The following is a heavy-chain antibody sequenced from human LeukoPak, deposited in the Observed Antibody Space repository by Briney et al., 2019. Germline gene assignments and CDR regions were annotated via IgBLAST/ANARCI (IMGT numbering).Heavy chain of an antibody. V-gene: IGHV4-34*01. CDR3: ARGRRGYSYGAYYFDY. CDR1: GGSFSGYY. Sequence: PSETLSLTCAVYGGSFSGYYWSWIRQPPGKGLEWIGEINHSGSTNYNPSLKSRVTISVDTSKNQFSLKLSSVTAADTAVYYCARGRRGYSYGAYYFDYWGQGTLATVSS. J-gene: IGHJ4*02. CDR2: INHSGST. D-gene: IGHD5-18*01.